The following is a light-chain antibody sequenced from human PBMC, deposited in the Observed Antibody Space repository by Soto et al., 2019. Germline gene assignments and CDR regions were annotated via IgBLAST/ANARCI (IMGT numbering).Light chain of an antibody. CDR3: QQYDTLPPMYT. Sequence: DIQMTQSPTSLSAYIGDRVTITCQASQDISNHLNWYQQKPGKAPNLLIFDASNLQTGVPSRFSGSGSGTDFTFTISSLQSEDIATYYCQQYDTLPPMYTFGQGTKLEIK. J-gene: IGKJ2*01. V-gene: IGKV1-33*01. CDR2: DAS. CDR1: QDISNH.